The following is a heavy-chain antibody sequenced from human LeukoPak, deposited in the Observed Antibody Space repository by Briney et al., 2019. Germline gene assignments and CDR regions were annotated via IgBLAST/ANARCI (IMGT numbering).Heavy chain of an antibody. D-gene: IGHD3-22*01. J-gene: IGHJ3*02. CDR2: IYSGGST. V-gene: IGHV3-66*01. CDR1: GFTVSSNY. Sequence: QAGGSLRLSCAASGFTVSSNYMSWVRQAPGKGLEWVSVIYSGGSTYYADSVKGRFTISRDSSKNTLYLQMNSLRAEDTAVYYCARDYYDSSGYYHDAFDIWGQGTMVTVSS. CDR3: ARDYYDSSGYYHDAFDI.